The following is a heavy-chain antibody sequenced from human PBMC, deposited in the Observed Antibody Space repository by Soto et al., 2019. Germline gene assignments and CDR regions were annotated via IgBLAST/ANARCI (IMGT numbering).Heavy chain of an antibody. Sequence: DSVKVSCKASGYTFTYNAIHWVRQAPGQRPEWMGWIDPNNGRTKYSGKFQGRFTIARDTSANTAYMELTSLTSEDTTVYYCARGRWTQTTADYFLDYWGQGTQVTVSS. CDR2: IDPNNGRT. V-gene: IGHV1-3*01. CDR3: ARGRWTQTTADYFLDY. CDR1: GYTFTYNA. D-gene: IGHD3-10*01. J-gene: IGHJ4*02.